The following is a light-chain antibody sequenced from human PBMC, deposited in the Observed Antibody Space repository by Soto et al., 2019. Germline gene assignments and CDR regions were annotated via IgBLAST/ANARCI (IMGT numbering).Light chain of an antibody. CDR2: GAS. CDR3: QQTYTTPEIT. Sequence: DSPITPSPSSLSASIGDRVTIXXRASQSISIYLNWYQLKPGKAPNLLMYGASYLKSGVPTRFSGSGSGTDFTLTISSLQPEDFAIYYCQQTYTTPEITFGQGTRLEIK. J-gene: IGKJ5*01. V-gene: IGKV1-39*01. CDR1: QSISIY.